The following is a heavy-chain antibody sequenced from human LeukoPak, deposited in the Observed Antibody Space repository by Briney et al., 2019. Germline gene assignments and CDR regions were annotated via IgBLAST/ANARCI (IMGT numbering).Heavy chain of an antibody. Sequence: GASVKVSCKAFGYTFTGYYMHWVRQAPGQGLEWMGWINPNSGGTNYAQKFQGWVTMTRDTSISTAYMELSRLRSDDTAVYYCARDPSGSSSRFDYWGQGTLVTVSS. D-gene: IGHD6-13*01. V-gene: IGHV1-2*04. CDR2: INPNSGGT. J-gene: IGHJ4*02. CDR3: ARDPSGSSSRFDY. CDR1: GYTFTGYY.